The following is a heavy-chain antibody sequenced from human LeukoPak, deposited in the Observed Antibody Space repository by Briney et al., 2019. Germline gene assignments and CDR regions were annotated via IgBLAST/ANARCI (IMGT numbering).Heavy chain of an antibody. J-gene: IGHJ4*02. CDR1: GYTFTSYG. CDR3: ARMGETVTPDLLDY. V-gene: IGHV1-18*01. Sequence: GASVKVSCKASGYTFTSYGISWVRQAPGQGLEWMGWISAYNGNTNYAQKLQGRVTITTDTSTSTAYMELRSLRSDDTAVYYCARMGETVTPDLLDYWGQGTLVTVSS. CDR2: ISAYNGNT. D-gene: IGHD4-17*01.